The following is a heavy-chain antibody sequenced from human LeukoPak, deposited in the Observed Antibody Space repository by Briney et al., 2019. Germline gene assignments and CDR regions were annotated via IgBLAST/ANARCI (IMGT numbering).Heavy chain of an antibody. CDR3: ARTYYDFWSGYYFHLGQNYYYMDV. CDR1: GDSVTNTRYY. J-gene: IGHJ6*03. V-gene: IGHV4-39*07. D-gene: IGHD3-3*01. Sequence: SETLSLTCTVSGDSVTNTRYYWGWLRQPPGKGLEWIGTIYYTGDTYYNPSLKSRVTISVDTSNDQFSLELTSVTAADTAVYYCARTYYDFWSGYYFHLGQNYYYMDVWGKGTTVTVSS. CDR2: IYYTGDT.